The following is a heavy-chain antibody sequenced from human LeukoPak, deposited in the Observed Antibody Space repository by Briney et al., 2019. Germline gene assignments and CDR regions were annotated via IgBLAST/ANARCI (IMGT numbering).Heavy chain of an antibody. CDR3: ARDVLAAAGTFDY. J-gene: IGHJ4*02. CDR1: GDSISSGSFY. D-gene: IGHD6-13*01. V-gene: IGHV4-61*02. CDR2: IYPSGST. Sequence: KPSETLSLTCSVSGDSISSGSFYWSWIRQPAGRGLEWIGRIYPSGSTNYNPSLESRVTTSVDTSKNQFSLKLYSVTAADTAVYYCARDVLAAAGTFDYWGQGALVTVSS.